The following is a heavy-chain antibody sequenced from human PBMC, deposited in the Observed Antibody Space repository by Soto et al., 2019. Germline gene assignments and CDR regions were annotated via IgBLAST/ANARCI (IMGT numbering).Heavy chain of an antibody. CDR3: ANTLLGYCSGGTCYYGFDI. CDR1: GASISRDDYY. V-gene: IGHV4-31*03. J-gene: IGHJ3*02. CDR2: IYSSGNS. Sequence: SETLSLTCSVSGASISRDDYYWSWIRQHPGKGLEWIAYIYSSGNSYYNPSLSSRVAISLDTSKNQFSLRLSSVTAADTAVYYCANTLLGYCSGGTCYYGFDIWGQGTMVTVSS. D-gene: IGHD2-15*01.